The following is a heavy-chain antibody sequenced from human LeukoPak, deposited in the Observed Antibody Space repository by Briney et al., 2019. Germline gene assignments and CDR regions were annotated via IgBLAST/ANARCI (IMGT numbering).Heavy chain of an antibody. Sequence: PSETLSLTCTVSGGSISSYYRSWIRQPPGKGLEWIGYVYYSGSTNYNPSLKSRVTISVDTSKNQFSLKLSSVTAADTAVYYCARGDGPGNYYYYMDVWGKGTTVTVSS. CDR2: VYYSGST. CDR3: ARGDGPGNYYYYMDV. J-gene: IGHJ6*03. D-gene: IGHD2-8*01. V-gene: IGHV4-59*01. CDR1: GGSISSYY.